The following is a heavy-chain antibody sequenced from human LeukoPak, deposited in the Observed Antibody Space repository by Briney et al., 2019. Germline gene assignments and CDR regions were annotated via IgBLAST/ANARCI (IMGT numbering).Heavy chain of an antibody. D-gene: IGHD5-12*01. CDR1: GGSISSGSYY. CDR3: ARNSGYDLNWFDP. Sequence: PSQTLSLTCTVSGGSISSGSYYWSWIRQPAGKGLEWIGRIYTSGSTNYNPSLKSRVTISVDTSKNQFSLKLSSVTAADTAVYYCARNSGYDLNWFDPWGQGTLVTVSS. CDR2: IYTSGST. J-gene: IGHJ5*02. V-gene: IGHV4-61*02.